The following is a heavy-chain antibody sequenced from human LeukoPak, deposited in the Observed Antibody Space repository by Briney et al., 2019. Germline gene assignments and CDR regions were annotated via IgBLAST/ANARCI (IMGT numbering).Heavy chain of an antibody. CDR3: ARGLGGTENYYYDSSGYYFEDY. Sequence: ASVKVSCKASGYTFTSYGISWVRQAPRQGLEWMGWISAYNGNTNYAQKLQGRVTLTTDTSTSTAYMELRSLRSDDTAVYYCARGLGGTENYYYDSSGYYFEDYWGQGTLVTVSS. D-gene: IGHD3-22*01. CDR1: GYTFTSYG. CDR2: ISAYNGNT. V-gene: IGHV1-18*01. J-gene: IGHJ4*02.